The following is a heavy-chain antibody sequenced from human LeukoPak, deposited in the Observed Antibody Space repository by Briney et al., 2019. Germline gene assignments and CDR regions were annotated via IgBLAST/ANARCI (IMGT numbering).Heavy chain of an antibody. Sequence: PSETLSLTCAVYGGSFSGYYWSWIRQPPGKGLEWIGEINHSGSTNYNPSLKSRVTISVDTSKNQFSLKLSFVTAADTAVYYCARVTMIVVVNWFDPWGQGTLVTVSS. CDR3: ARVTMIVVVNWFDP. J-gene: IGHJ5*02. CDR2: INHSGST. D-gene: IGHD3-22*01. V-gene: IGHV4-34*01. CDR1: GGSFSGYY.